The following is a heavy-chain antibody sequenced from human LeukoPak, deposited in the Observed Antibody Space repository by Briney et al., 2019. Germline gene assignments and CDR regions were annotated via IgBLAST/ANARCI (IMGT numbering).Heavy chain of an antibody. Sequence: GGSLRLSCAASGFTFSSYSMNWVRQAPGKGLEWVSSISSSSSYIYYADSVKGRFTISRDNAKNSLYLQMNSLRVEDTAVYYCARELYGNRSSTSCYHYYYMDVWGKGATVTVSS. J-gene: IGHJ6*03. CDR2: ISSSSSYI. V-gene: IGHV3-21*01. CDR3: ARELYGNRSSTSCYHYYYMDV. D-gene: IGHD2-2*01. CDR1: GFTFSSYS.